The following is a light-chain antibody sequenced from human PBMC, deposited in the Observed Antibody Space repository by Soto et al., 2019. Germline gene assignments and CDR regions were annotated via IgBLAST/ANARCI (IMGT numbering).Light chain of an antibody. Sequence: EIVLTQSPGSLSLSPGERGTLSCRASQSVDSSFFAWYQQKPDQAPRLPIYGASNRATGIPDRFSGSGSGTDFTLTISRVEPEDFAVYYGQQYVSSVTFGQGTKVEIE. CDR2: GAS. CDR1: QSVDSSF. CDR3: QQYVSSVT. J-gene: IGKJ1*01. V-gene: IGKV3-20*01.